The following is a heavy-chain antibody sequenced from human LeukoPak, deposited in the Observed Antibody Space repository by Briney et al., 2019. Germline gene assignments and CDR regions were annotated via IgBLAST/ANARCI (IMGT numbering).Heavy chain of an antibody. Sequence: GGSPRLSCAASGFTFSSYWISWVRQAPGKGLEWVANIKQDGSEKYYVDSVKGRFTISRDNAKNSLYLQMNSLRAEDTAVYYCARRRTGSFDYWGQGTLVTVSS. V-gene: IGHV3-7*01. CDR2: IKQDGSEK. CDR1: GFTFSSYW. D-gene: IGHD7-27*01. J-gene: IGHJ4*02. CDR3: ARRRTGSFDY.